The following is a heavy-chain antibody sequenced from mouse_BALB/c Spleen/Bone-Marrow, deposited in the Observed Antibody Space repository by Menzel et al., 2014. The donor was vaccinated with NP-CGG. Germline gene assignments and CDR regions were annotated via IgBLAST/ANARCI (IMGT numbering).Heavy chain of an antibody. CDR3: ESRGKYYDV. CDR2: IYPYNDVS. Sequence: VKPGASXKXXXKXSGYSFTGYYMHWVKQSHGNSLDWIGYIYPYNDVSSYNQKFKGKATLTVDNSSNTAYMKLRSQTSDDTAVYYCESRGKYYDVWGAGTTVTVSS. J-gene: IGHJ1*01. V-gene: IGHV1-31*01. CDR1: GYSFTGYY.